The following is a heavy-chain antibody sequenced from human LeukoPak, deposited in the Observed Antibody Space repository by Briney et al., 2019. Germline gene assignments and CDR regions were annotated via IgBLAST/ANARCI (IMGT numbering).Heavy chain of an antibody. V-gene: IGHV4-59*01. Sequence: SQTLSLTCTVSGGSISSYYWSWIRQPPGKGLEWIGYIYYSGSTNYNPSLKSRVTISVDTSKNQFSLKLSSVTAADTAVYYCARDITMVRGVMADYGMDVWGQGTTVTVSS. CDR2: IYYSGST. J-gene: IGHJ6*02. CDR3: ARDITMVRGVMADYGMDV. CDR1: GGSISSYY. D-gene: IGHD3-10*01.